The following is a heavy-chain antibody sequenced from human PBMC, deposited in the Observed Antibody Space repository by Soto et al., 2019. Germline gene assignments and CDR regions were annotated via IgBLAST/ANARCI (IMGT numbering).Heavy chain of an antibody. CDR1: GYTFTSYA. V-gene: IGHV1-3*01. D-gene: IGHD2-15*01. Sequence: PSVKVSCKASGYTFTSYAMHWVRQAPGQRLEWMGWINAGNGNTKYSQKFQGRVTITRDTSAGTAYMELSSLRSEDTAVYYCGRDPSFTGMHVWGQGITVTVSS. CDR3: GRDPSFTGMHV. J-gene: IGHJ6*02. CDR2: INAGNGNT.